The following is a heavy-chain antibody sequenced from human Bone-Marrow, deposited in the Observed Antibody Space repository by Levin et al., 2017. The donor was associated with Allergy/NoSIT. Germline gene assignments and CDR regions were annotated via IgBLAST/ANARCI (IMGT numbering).Heavy chain of an antibody. J-gene: IGHJ4*02. V-gene: IGHV3-23*01. CDR2: ISGSGGST. CDR1: GFTFSSYA. Sequence: GGSLRLSCAASGFTFSSYAMSWVRQAPGKGLEWVSAISGSGGSTYYADSVNGRFTISRDHSKNTLYLQMNSLRAEDTAVDYCAKGELLLWFGGIDYWGQGTLVTVSS. D-gene: IGHD3-10*01. CDR3: AKGELLLWFGGIDY.